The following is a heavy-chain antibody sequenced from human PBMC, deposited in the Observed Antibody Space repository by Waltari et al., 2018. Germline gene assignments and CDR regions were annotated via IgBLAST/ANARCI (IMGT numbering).Heavy chain of an antibody. V-gene: IGHV3-23*01. CDR2: ISGSGGST. D-gene: IGHD2-2*01. CDR3: AKGLGYCSSTSCYLLYYYYYMDV. CDR1: GFTFSSYA. J-gene: IGHJ6*03. Sequence: EVQLLESGGGLVQPGGSLRLSCAASGFTFSSYAMSWVRQAPGKGLEWVPAISGSGGSTYYADSVKGRFTISRDNSKNTLYLQMNSLRAEDTAVYYCAKGLGYCSSTSCYLLYYYYYMDVWGKGTTVTVSS.